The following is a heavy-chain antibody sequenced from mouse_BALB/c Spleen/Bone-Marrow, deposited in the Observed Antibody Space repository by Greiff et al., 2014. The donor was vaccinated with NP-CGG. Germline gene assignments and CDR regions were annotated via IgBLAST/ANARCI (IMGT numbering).Heavy chain of an antibody. Sequence: EVKLEESGGGLVQPGGSLKLSCATSGFTFSGYYMYWVRQTPEKRLEWVAYISNGGGSTYYPDTVKGRFTISRDNAKNTLYLQMSCLKSEDTAMYYCARQGGTEYYAMDYWGQGTSVTVSS. CDR2: ISNGGGST. V-gene: IGHV5-12*02. CDR1: GFTFSGYY. D-gene: IGHD3-3*01. J-gene: IGHJ4*01. CDR3: ARQGGTEYYAMDY.